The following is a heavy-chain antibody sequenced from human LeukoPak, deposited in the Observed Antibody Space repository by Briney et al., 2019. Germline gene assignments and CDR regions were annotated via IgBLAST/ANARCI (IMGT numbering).Heavy chain of an antibody. V-gene: IGHV6-1*01. CDR1: GDSVSSNSAT. Sequence: SQTLSLTFAISGDSVSSNSATWNRIRQSPSRGLEWLGRTYYRSKWYNEYAVSVKSRITINPDTSKNRFSLQLNSVTPEDTAVYYCAGSHSSTWYPDCWGQGTLVTVSS. CDR3: AGSHSSTWYPDC. CDR2: TYYRSKWYN. D-gene: IGHD2-2*01. J-gene: IGHJ4*02.